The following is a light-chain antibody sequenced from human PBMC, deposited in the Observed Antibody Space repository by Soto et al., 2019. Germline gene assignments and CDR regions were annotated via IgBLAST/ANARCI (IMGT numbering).Light chain of an antibody. Sequence: EIVMTQSPATLSVSPGERATLSCRASQSISNNLAWYQQKPGQAPRLLIYAASTRATGIPARFSCSGSGTEFTLTITSLQSEDFAVYSGQQYQNGPITFGQGTRLEIK. J-gene: IGKJ5*01. CDR1: QSISNN. CDR3: QQYQNGPIT. CDR2: AAS. V-gene: IGKV3D-15*01.